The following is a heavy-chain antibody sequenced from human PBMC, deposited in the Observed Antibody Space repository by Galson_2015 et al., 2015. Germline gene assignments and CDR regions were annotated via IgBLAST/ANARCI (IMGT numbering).Heavy chain of an antibody. V-gene: IGHV3-33*01. CDR1: GFTFSSYG. D-gene: IGHD6-6*01. CDR3: ARYSSSFPPSYMDL. CDR2: IWYDRSNK. Sequence: SLRLSCAASGFTFSSYGMHWVRQAPGKGLEWVAVIWYDRSNKYHADSVKGRFTISRDNSKNTLYLQMNSLRAEDTAVYYCARYSSSFPPSYMDLWGKGTTVTVSS. J-gene: IGHJ6*03.